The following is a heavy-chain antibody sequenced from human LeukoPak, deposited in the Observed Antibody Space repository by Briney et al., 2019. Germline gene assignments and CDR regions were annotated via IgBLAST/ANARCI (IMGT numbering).Heavy chain of an antibody. Sequence: PGRSLRLSCTASGFTFGDYAMSWFRQAPGKGLEWVGFISSKAYGGTTEYAASVKGRFTISRDDSKSIAYLQMNSLKTEDTAVYYCTSQGYDFWSGYPYFDYWGQGTLVTVSS. CDR3: TSQGYDFWSGYPYFDY. CDR1: GFTFGDYA. CDR2: ISSKAYGGTT. D-gene: IGHD3-3*01. V-gene: IGHV3-49*03. J-gene: IGHJ4*02.